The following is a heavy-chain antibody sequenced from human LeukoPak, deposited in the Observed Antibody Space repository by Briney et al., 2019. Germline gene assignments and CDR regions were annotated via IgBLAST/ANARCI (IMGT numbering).Heavy chain of an antibody. Sequence: PGGSLRLSCAASGFTFSSYAMSWVRQAPGKGLEWVSAISGSGGSTYYAASVKGRFTISRDNSKNTLYLQMSSLRAEDTAVYYCAKDRETVRGVIFDYWGQGTLVTVSS. CDR3: AKDRETVRGVIFDY. J-gene: IGHJ4*02. V-gene: IGHV3-23*01. D-gene: IGHD3-10*01. CDR1: GFTFSSYA. CDR2: ISGSGGST.